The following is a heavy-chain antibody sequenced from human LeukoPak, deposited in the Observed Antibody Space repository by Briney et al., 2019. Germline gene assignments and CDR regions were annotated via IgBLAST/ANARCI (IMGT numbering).Heavy chain of an antibody. Sequence: ASVKVSCKASGYTFTGYYIHRVRQAPGQGLEWMGIINPSGGRTSYAQKFQGRVSMTRDMSASTAYMELSSLRSEDMAVYYCARDAGLLWFGEGYYMDVWGKGTTVTVSS. J-gene: IGHJ6*03. CDR2: INPSGGRT. CDR1: GYTFTGYY. D-gene: IGHD3-10*01. V-gene: IGHV1-46*01. CDR3: ARDAGLLWFGEGYYMDV.